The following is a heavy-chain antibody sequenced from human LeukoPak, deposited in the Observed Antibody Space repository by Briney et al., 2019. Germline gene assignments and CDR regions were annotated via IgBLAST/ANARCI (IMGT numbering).Heavy chain of an antibody. CDR1: GFTFSSYS. CDR2: ISSSSSYI. Sequence: TGGSLRLSCAASGFTFSSYSMNWVRQAPGKGLEWVSSISSSSSYIYYADSMKGRFTISRDNAKNSLYLQMNSLRAEDTAVYYCARALDYGDYLDYWGQGTLVTVSS. V-gene: IGHV3-21*01. D-gene: IGHD4-17*01. CDR3: ARALDYGDYLDY. J-gene: IGHJ4*02.